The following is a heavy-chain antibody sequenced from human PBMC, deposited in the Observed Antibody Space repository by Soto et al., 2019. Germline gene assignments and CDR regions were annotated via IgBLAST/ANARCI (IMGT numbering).Heavy chain of an antibody. V-gene: IGHV1-69*01. Sequence: QVQLVQSGAEVKKPGSSVKVSCKASGGTFGSYAITWVRRAPGQGLEWLGGIIPILNSPAYAQKFKARVVITADEITSTAYMELNSLRFDDTAVYYCAREAPYCTSATCPKFYDMDVWGQGTTVTVAS. CDR2: IIPILNSP. CDR1: GGTFGSYA. D-gene: IGHD2-2*01. J-gene: IGHJ6*02. CDR3: AREAPYCTSATCPKFYDMDV.